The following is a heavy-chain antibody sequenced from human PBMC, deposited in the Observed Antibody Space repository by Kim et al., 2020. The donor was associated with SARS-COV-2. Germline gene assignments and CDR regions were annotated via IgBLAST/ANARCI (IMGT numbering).Heavy chain of an antibody. CDR2: ISGSGGST. CDR3: EKMLWSAVDGSGLFDY. V-gene: IGHV3-23*01. CDR1: GFTFTTYA. Sequence: GGSLRLSCAASGFTFTTYAMSWVRQAPGKGLEWVSAISGSGGSTYYADSVKGRVTISRDNSKNTLYLQMNSQRAEDTAAYNCEKMLWSAVDGSGLFDYWG. D-gene: IGHD6-19*01. J-gene: IGHJ4*01.